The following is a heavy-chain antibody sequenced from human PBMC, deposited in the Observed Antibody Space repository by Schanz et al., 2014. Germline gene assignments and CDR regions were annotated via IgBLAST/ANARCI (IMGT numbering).Heavy chain of an antibody. D-gene: IGHD5-12*01. V-gene: IGHV3-30*02. CDR2: IRYDGTDK. Sequence: QVQLVESGGGVVQPGGSLRLSCAASRFTFSSYGMHWVRQAPGKGLEWLAFIRYDGTDKNHADSIKGRFTISRDNSKNTLYLQMNSLRTEDTAIYYCAKDMARGGYNWVFDSWGQGTLVTVSS. CDR3: AKDMARGGYNWVFDS. CDR1: RFTFSSYG. J-gene: IGHJ4*02.